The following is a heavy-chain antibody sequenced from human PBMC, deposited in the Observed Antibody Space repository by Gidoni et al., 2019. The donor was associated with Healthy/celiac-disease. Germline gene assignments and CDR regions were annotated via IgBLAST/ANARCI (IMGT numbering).Heavy chain of an antibody. CDR3: ARGFRGGYSGYARRDAFDI. CDR2: ISYDGSNK. D-gene: IGHD5-12*01. V-gene: IGHV3-30*04. J-gene: IGHJ3*02. CDR1: GFTFSSYA. Sequence: QVQLVESGGGVVQPGRSLSLSCAASGFTFSSYAMLWVRQAPGKGLEWVAVISYDGSNKYYADSVKGRFTISRDNSKNTMYLQMNSLRAEDTAVYYCARGFRGGYSGYARRDAFDIWGQGTMVTVSS.